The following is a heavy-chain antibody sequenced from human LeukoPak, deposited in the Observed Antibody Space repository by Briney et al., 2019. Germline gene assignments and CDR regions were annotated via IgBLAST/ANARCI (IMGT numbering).Heavy chain of an antibody. V-gene: IGHV4-59*01. CDR1: DGSISSYY. CDR3: TRNYGSSGYTTFGY. CDR2: IYYSGST. J-gene: IGHJ4*02. Sequence: SETLSLTCTVSDGSISSYYWSWIRQPPGKGLEWIGNIYYSGSTNYNPSLKSRITISVDTSTNQFSLKLSSVTAADTAVYHCTRNYGSSGYTTFGYWGRGTLVTVSS. D-gene: IGHD3-22*01.